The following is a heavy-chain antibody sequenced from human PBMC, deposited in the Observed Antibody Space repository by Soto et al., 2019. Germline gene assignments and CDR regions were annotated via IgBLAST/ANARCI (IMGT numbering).Heavy chain of an antibody. CDR3: AKDVYYDILTAQAGWFDP. D-gene: IGHD3-9*01. Sequence: EVQLVESGGGLVQPGRSLRLSCAASGFTFDDYAMHWVRQAPGKGLEWVSGISWNSGSIGYADSVKGRFTISRDNAKNYLYLQMNSLRAEDTALYYCAKDVYYDILTAQAGWFDPWGQGTLVTVSS. V-gene: IGHV3-9*01. CDR1: GFTFDDYA. J-gene: IGHJ5*02. CDR2: ISWNSGSI.